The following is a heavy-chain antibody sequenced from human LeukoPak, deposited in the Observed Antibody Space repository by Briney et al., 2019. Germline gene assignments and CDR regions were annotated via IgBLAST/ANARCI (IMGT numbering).Heavy chain of an antibody. Sequence: SRTLSLTCAISGDSVSSNSAAWNWIRQSPSRGLEWLGRTYYRSKWYNEYAVSVKSRITINPDTSKNQFSLQLNSVTPEDTATYYCVRESTPGENWFDPWGQGTLVTVSS. J-gene: IGHJ5*02. CDR2: TYYRSKWYN. V-gene: IGHV6-1*01. CDR1: GDSVSSNSAA. CDR3: VRESTPGENWFDP. D-gene: IGHD3-10*01.